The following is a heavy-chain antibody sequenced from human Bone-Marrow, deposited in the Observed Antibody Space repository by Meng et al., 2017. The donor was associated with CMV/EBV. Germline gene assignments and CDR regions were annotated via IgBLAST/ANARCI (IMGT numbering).Heavy chain of an antibody. J-gene: IGHJ4*02. CDR1: GGSFSGYY. V-gene: IGHV4-34*01. CDR3: ATSIAARPGAIDY. D-gene: IGHD6-6*01. Sequence: QVQLQQWGAGLLTPSXXLALICAVYGGSFSGYYWSWIRQPPGKGLEWIGEINHSGSTNYNPSLKSRVTISVDTSKNQFSLKLSSVTAADTAVYYCATSIAARPGAIDYWGQGTLVTVS. CDR2: INHSGST.